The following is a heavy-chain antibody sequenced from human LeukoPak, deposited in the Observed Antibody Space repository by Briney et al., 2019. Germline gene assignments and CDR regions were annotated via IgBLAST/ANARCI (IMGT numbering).Heavy chain of an antibody. V-gene: IGHV7-4-1*02. CDR2: INTNTGNP. CDR3: ARDLNHDSSGWAAFDI. Sequence: ASVKVSCKASGYTFTSYAMNWVRQAPGQGLEWMGWINTNTGNPTYAQGFTGGFVFSLDTSVSTAYLQISSLKAEDTAVYYCARDLNHDSSGWAAFDIWGQGTMVTVSS. J-gene: IGHJ3*02. D-gene: IGHD3-22*01. CDR1: GYTFTSYA.